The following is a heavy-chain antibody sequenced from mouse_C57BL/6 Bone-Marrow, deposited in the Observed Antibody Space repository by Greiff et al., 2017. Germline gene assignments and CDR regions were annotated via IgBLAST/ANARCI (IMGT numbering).Heavy chain of an antibody. V-gene: IGHV1-50*01. CDR2: IDPSDSYT. CDR3: AGEGITSVVATPPWFAY. CDR1: GYTFTSYW. Sequence: VQLQQPGAELVKPGASVKLSCKASGYTFTSYWMQWVKQRPGQGLEWIGEIDPSDSYTNYNQKFKGKATLTVDTSSSTAYMQLSGLTSEDSAGYYCAGEGITSVVATPPWFAYWGQGTLVTVSA. D-gene: IGHD1-1*01. J-gene: IGHJ3*01.